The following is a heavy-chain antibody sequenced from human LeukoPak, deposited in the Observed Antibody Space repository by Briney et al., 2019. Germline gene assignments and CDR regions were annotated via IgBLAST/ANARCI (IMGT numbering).Heavy chain of an antibody. CDR2: ISSSSSYI. CDR3: ARDASRYCSSTSCPFDP. D-gene: IGHD2-2*01. V-gene: IGHV3-21*01. Sequence: GGSLRLSCAASGFHFTSYSMNWVRQAPGKGLEWVSSISSSSSYIYYADSVKGRFTISRDNAKNSLFLQMNSLRAEDTAVYYCARDASRYCSSTSCPFDPWGQGTLVTVSS. CDR1: GFHFTSYS. J-gene: IGHJ5*02.